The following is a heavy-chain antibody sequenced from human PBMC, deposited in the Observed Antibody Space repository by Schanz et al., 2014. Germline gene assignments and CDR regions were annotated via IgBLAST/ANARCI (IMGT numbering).Heavy chain of an antibody. CDR2: IVPIAGIT. Sequence: QVHLVQSEAEVKKPGSSVKVSCKASGGTFSSDTFSWVRQAPGQGLEWMGRIVPIAGITNYAQRFQGRVTITADKSSDTAYMELSSLRSEDTAVYYCAREVGLYDRGWFDPWGQGTLVTVSS. V-gene: IGHV1-69*08. D-gene: IGHD3-22*01. CDR1: GGTFSSDT. J-gene: IGHJ5*02. CDR3: AREVGLYDRGWFDP.